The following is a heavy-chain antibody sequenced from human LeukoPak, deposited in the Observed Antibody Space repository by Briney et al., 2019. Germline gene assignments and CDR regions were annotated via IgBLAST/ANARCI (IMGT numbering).Heavy chain of an antibody. V-gene: IGHV4-34*01. J-gene: IGHJ5*02. D-gene: IGHD5-12*01. CDR1: GGSFSDYY. CDR2: INHSGST. CDR3: ARGGGYSGYDLGWFDP. Sequence: SETLSLTCAVYGGSFSDYYWSWIRQPPGKGLEWIGEINHSGSTNYNPSLKSRVTISVDTSKNQFSLKLSSVTAADTAVYYCARGGGYSGYDLGWFDPWGQGTLVTVSS.